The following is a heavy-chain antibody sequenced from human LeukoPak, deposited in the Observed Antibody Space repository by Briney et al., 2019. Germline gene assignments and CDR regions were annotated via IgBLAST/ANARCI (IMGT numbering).Heavy chain of an antibody. D-gene: IGHD6-19*01. V-gene: IGHV3-23*01. J-gene: IGHJ4*02. Sequence: GGSLRLSCAASGFTFDTYAMTWVRQAPGKGLEWVSTVSGSGASTYYADSVKGRFTISRDNSKNTLYLQMNSLRAEDTALYYCAKDSVAVAGLVNYFDYWGQGTLVTVSS. CDR2: VSGSGAST. CDR1: GFTFDTYA. CDR3: AKDSVAVAGLVNYFDY.